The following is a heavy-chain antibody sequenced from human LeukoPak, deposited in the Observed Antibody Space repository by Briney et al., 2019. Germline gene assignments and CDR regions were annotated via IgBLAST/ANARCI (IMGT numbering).Heavy chain of an antibody. D-gene: IGHD2-8*01. CDR3: ARLRSCTNGVCYPDLDY. V-gene: IGHV4-59*01. CDR1: GGSISSYY. J-gene: IGHJ4*02. Sequence: SETLSLTCTVSGGSISSYYWSWIRQPPGKGLEWIGYIYYSGSTNYNPSLKSRVTISVDTSKNQFSLKLSSVTAADTAVYYCARLRSCTNGVCYPDLDYWGQGTPVTVSS. CDR2: IYYSGST.